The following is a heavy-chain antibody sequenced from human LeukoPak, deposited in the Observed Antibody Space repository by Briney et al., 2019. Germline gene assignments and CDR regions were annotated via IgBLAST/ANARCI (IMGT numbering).Heavy chain of an antibody. Sequence: GSSVKVSCKASGGTFSSYAISWVRQAPGQGLEWMGGIIPIFGTANYAQKFQGRVTITTDESTSTAYMELSSLRSEDTAVYYCAITMRGGDLWSGYYKTPGDYWGQGTLVTVSS. J-gene: IGHJ4*02. CDR1: GGTFSSYA. D-gene: IGHD3-3*01. V-gene: IGHV1-69*05. CDR2: IIPIFGTA. CDR3: AITMRGGDLWSGYYKTPGDY.